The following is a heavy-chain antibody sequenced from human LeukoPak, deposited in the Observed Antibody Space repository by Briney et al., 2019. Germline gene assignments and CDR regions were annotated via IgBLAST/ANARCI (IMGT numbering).Heavy chain of an antibody. J-gene: IGHJ3*02. CDR3: ARDQGYYDSSGYVAFDI. Sequence: PSGTLSLTCAVSGGSISSSNWWSWVRQPPGKGLEWIGEIHHSGSTNYNPSLKSRVTISVDKFKDQFSLKLSSVTAADTAVYYCARDQGYYDSSGYVAFDIWGQGTMVTVSS. CDR2: IHHSGST. V-gene: IGHV4-4*02. CDR1: GGSISSSNW. D-gene: IGHD3-22*01.